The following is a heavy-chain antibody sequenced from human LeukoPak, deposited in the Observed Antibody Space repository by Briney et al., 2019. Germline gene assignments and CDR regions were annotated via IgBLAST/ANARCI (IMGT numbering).Heavy chain of an antibody. Sequence: GESLKISCKGSGYSFTYYWIGWVRQMPGKGLEWMGIIYPSDSDIRYSPSFQGQVTISADKSISTAYLQWSSLKASDTAMYYCARQMAIWGYYYMDVWGKGTTVTVSS. V-gene: IGHV5-51*01. CDR3: ARQMAIWGYYYMDV. J-gene: IGHJ6*03. D-gene: IGHD3-9*01. CDR1: GYSFTYYW. CDR2: IYPSDSDI.